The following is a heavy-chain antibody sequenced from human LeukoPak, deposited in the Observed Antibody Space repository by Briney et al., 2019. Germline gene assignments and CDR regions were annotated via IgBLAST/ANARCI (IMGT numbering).Heavy chain of an antibody. CDR3: AGQTGSGLFILP. Sequence: SGALSLTCMVSVVSLSSRISYWGWIRHPPGEGLEWLGCIYYSGKSNYHAPLKGQVSISIATPKNHFALRLTSVTARAPAGDYCAGQTGSGLFILPGGQGTLVTVSS. CDR2: IYYSGKS. D-gene: IGHD3-3*01. V-gene: IGHV4-39*01. J-gene: IGHJ4*01. CDR1: VVSLSSRISY.